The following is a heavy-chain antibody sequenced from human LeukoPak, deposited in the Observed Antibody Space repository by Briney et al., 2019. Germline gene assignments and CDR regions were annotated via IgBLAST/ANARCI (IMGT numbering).Heavy chain of an antibody. D-gene: IGHD3-9*01. Sequence: GSLRLSCAASGCIFRNYAMSWVRQSPGKGLEWFSAITGSGDTTYYADSVKGRFTISRDNSKNALYVEMNTLRAEDTAVYYCVKWGDYDILTGYYVPDFWGQGTLVTVSS. V-gene: IGHV3-23*01. CDR1: GCIFRNYA. CDR3: VKWGDYDILTGYYVPDF. CDR2: ITGSGDTT. J-gene: IGHJ4*02.